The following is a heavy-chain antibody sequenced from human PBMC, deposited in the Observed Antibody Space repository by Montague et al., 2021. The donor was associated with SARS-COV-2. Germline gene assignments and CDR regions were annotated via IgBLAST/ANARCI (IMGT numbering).Heavy chain of an antibody. D-gene: IGHD4-23*01. J-gene: IGHJ6*02. CDR3: ARLVETYYYYYGMDV. Sequence: SETLSLTCTVSGGSISSSSYYWGWIRQPPGKGLEWIGSIYYRGSTYYDPSLKSRVTISVDTSKNQFSLKLSSVTAADMAVYYCARLVETYYYYYGMDVWGQGTTVTVSS. CDR2: IYYRGST. CDR1: GGSISSSSYY. V-gene: IGHV4-39*01.